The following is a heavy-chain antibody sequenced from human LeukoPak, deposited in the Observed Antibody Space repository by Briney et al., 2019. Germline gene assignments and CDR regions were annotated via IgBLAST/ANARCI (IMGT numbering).Heavy chain of an antibody. CDR2: INPNNGDT. Sequence: ASVKVSCKASGFTFTGYYIHWVRQAPGQGLEWMGWINPNNGDTNYAQKFQGRVTMTRDTSISTAYMEMSRLRSDDTAVYYCARAPHCSGGSCYSVLVTGAFDIWGQGTMVTVSS. CDR3: ARAPHCSGGSCYSVLVTGAFDI. J-gene: IGHJ3*02. V-gene: IGHV1-2*02. CDR1: GFTFTGYY. D-gene: IGHD2-15*01.